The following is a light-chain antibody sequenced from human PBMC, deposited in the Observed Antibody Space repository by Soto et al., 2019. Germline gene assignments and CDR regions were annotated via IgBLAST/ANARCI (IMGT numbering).Light chain of an antibody. V-gene: IGKV1-5*01. CDR1: QSISSW. CDR2: DAS. Sequence: DIQMTQSPSTLSASVGDRVTITCRASQSISSWLAWYQQKPGKAPKVQIYDASTLESGVPSRFSGGGSGTEFTLTITCLQPDDFATYYCQEYTTYSRTFGQGTKVEVK. CDR3: QEYTTYSRT. J-gene: IGKJ1*01.